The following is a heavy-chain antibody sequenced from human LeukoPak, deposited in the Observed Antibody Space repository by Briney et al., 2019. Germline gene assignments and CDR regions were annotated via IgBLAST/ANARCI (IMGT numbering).Heavy chain of an antibody. CDR3: ARGAGGWYEGVHFDN. Sequence: GRSLRLSCAASGFTFSGFGMHRVRQAPGKGLELVAGIWYDGGNEFYEDSVKGRFTISRDKSNNTLYLQMNSLRIEDTAIYYCARGAGGWYEGVHFDNWGQGTPVTVTS. CDR2: IWYDGGNE. D-gene: IGHD6-19*01. V-gene: IGHV3-33*01. CDR1: GFTFSGFG. J-gene: IGHJ4*02.